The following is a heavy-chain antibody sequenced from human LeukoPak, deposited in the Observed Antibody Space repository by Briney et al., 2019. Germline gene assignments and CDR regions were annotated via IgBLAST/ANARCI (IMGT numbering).Heavy chain of an antibody. Sequence: GGSLRLSCAASGFTFSSYAMSWVRQAPGKGLEWVSAISGSGGSTYYADSVQGGFTISRDNSKNTLYLQMNSLRAEDTAVYYCAKDYRYAIAAAGRQYNWFDSWGQGTLVTVSS. J-gene: IGHJ5*01. V-gene: IGHV3-23*01. D-gene: IGHD6-13*01. CDR3: AKDYRYAIAAAGRQYNWFDS. CDR2: ISGSGGST. CDR1: GFTFSSYA.